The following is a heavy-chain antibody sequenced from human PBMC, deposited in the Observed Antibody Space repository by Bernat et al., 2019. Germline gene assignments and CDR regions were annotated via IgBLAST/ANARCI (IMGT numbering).Heavy chain of an antibody. CDR1: GASINSYW. CDR2: IEHGGAT. Sequence: QVQLQESGPGLVKPSETLSLTCDVSGASINSYWWSWVRQPPGKGLEWIGEIEHGGATNYNPSLKSRVTISVDKSKNQFSLKLSSVTDADTALYYCARNGVYCIEVWGQGTTVTVS. CDR3: ARNGVYCIEV. D-gene: IGHD2-21*01. V-gene: IGHV4-4*02. J-gene: IGHJ6*02.